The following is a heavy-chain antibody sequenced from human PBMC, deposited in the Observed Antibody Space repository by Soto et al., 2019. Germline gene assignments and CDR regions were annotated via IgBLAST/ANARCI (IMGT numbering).Heavy chain of an antibody. D-gene: IGHD2-15*01. Sequence: QVQLVQSGAEVKKPGSSVKVSCKASGGTFSSYTISWVRQAPGQGLEWMGRIIPILGIANYAQKFQGRVTMTADKSTSTAYMELSSLRSEDTAVDYCAREGDCSGGSGYLLYWGQGTLVTVSS. J-gene: IGHJ4*02. V-gene: IGHV1-69*08. CDR1: GGTFSSYT. CDR3: AREGDCSGGSGYLLY. CDR2: IIPILGIA.